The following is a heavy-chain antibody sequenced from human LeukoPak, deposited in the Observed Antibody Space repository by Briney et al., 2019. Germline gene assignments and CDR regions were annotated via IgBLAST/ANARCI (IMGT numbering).Heavy chain of an antibody. CDR1: GASFSSSTYF. J-gene: IGHJ5*01. CDR3: ASRIVVSPTAIETWFDS. Sequence: SETLSLTCAVSGASFSSSTYFWGWIRQPPGGGPEWLGSVSQSGATYYNPSLKSRVTISLDTSKNQITLTVTSVTVADTALYFCASRIVVSPTAIETWFDSWGQGTLVTVS. V-gene: IGHV4-39*06. D-gene: IGHD2-2*01. CDR2: VSQSGAT.